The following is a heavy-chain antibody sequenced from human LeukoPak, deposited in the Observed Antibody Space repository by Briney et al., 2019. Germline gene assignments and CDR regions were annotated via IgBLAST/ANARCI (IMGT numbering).Heavy chain of an antibody. Sequence: PGGSLRLSCAASGFTVSSSYMSWVRQAPGKGLEWVSVIYSGGSTYYAASVKGRFTISRDNSNNTLYLQMNSLRAEDTAVYYCARDLSVLTATPRDYWGQGTQVTVSS. V-gene: IGHV3-66*01. CDR3: ARDLSVLTATPRDY. J-gene: IGHJ4*02. D-gene: IGHD2-21*02. CDR2: IYSGGST. CDR1: GFTVSSSY.